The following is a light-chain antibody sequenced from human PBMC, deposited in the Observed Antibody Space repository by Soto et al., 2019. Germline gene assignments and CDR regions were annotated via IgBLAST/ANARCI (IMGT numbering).Light chain of an antibody. CDR3: SSASSSSTRV. CDR1: SSDVGAYNY. CDR2: DVI. Sequence: QSALAQPASVSGSPGQSITISCTATSSDVGAYNYVSWYQQHPGKAPKLMIFDVINRPSGVSHRFSGSKSGNTASLIISGLQAEDEADYYCSSASSSSTRVFGGGTQLTVL. V-gene: IGLV2-14*03. J-gene: IGLJ2*01.